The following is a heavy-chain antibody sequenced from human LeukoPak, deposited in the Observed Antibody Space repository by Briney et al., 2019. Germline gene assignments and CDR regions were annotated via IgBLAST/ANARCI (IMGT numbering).Heavy chain of an antibody. J-gene: IGHJ3*02. CDR1: GYTLSSYG. CDR3: ARDNLGYKVVPPRSAFDI. CDR2: INTKTGNP. Sequence: ASVKVSCKASGYTLSSYGMNWVRQAPGQGLEWMAWINTKTGNPTYAQGFTGRFVFSLDTSVSTAYLQISSLKAEDTALYYCARDNLGYKVVPPRSAFDIWGQGTMITVSS. V-gene: IGHV7-4-1*02. D-gene: IGHD2-21*01.